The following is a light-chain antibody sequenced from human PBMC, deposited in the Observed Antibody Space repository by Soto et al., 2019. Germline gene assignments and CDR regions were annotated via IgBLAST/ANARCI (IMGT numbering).Light chain of an antibody. CDR3: TSFTTSSIWV. V-gene: IGLV2-14*01. J-gene: IGLJ3*02. CDR2: EVS. Sequence: QSVLTQPASVSGSPGQSITISCTGTSSDVGIYNYVSWYQQHPGKAPKLIICEVSNPPSGISNRFSGSKSGNTASLTISGLRAEDEADYYCTSFTTSSIWVFGGGTKLTVL. CDR1: SSDVGIYNY.